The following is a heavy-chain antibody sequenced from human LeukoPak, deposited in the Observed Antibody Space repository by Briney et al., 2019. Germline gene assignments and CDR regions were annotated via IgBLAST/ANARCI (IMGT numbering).Heavy chain of an antibody. CDR3: ARAALHYGDYGGDY. Sequence: GASVKVSSKASGGTFSIYAISWVRQAPGQGGEWMGRIIPILGIANYAQKFQGRVTITADKSTSTAYMELSSLRSEDTAVYYCARAALHYGDYGGDYWGQGTLVTVSS. D-gene: IGHD4-17*01. CDR1: GGTFSIYA. CDR2: IIPILGIA. V-gene: IGHV1-69*04. J-gene: IGHJ4*02.